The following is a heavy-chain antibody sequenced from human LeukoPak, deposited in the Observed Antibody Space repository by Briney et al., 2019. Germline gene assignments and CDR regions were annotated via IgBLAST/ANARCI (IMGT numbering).Heavy chain of an antibody. CDR2: IYYSGST. J-gene: IGHJ3*02. Sequence: PSETLSLTCTVSGGSISSYYWSWIRQPPGKGLEWIGYIYYSGSTNYNPSLKSRVTISVDTSKNQFSLKLSSVTAADTAVYYCARAPTMVRGGIGAFDIWGQGTMVTVPS. D-gene: IGHD3-10*01. CDR3: ARAPTMVRGGIGAFDI. V-gene: IGHV4-59*01. CDR1: GGSISSYY.